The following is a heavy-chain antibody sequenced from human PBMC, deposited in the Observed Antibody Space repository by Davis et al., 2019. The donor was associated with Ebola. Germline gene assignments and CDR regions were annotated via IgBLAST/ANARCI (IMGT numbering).Heavy chain of an antibody. D-gene: IGHD6-13*01. V-gene: IGHV1-2*04. J-gene: IGHJ4*02. CDR1: GYTFTGYY. Sequence: ASVKVSCKASGYTFTGYYMHWVRQAPGQGLEWMGWINPNSGGTNYAQKFQGWVTMTRDTSISTAYMELSRLRSDDTAVYYCARTYSSSWTIHYYFDYWGQGTLVTVSS. CDR3: ARTYSSSWTIHYYFDY. CDR2: INPNSGGT.